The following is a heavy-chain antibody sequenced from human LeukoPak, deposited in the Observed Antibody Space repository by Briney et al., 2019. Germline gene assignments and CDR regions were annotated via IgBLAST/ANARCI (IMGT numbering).Heavy chain of an antibody. CDR2: ISYDGSNK. Sequence: PGGSLRLSCAASGFTFSSYAMHWVRQAPGKGLEWVAVISYDGSNKYYADSVKGRFTISRDNSKNTLYLQMNSLRAEDTAVYYCARDQQQLVHPSFPYYWGQGTLVTVSS. D-gene: IGHD6-13*01. CDR3: ARDQQQLVHPSFPYY. CDR1: GFTFSSYA. V-gene: IGHV3-30*04. J-gene: IGHJ4*02.